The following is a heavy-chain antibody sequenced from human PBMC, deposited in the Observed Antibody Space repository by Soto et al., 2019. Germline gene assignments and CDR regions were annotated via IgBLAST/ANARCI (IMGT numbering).Heavy chain of an antibody. J-gene: IGHJ5*02. D-gene: IGHD2-2*01. CDR3: ATVNTGYCSSTSCYFSWFDP. Sequence: ASVKVSCKVSGYTLTELSMHWVRQAPGKGLEWMGGFDPEDGETIYAQKFQGRVTMTEDTSTDTAYMELSSLRSEDTAVYYCATVNTGYCSSTSCYFSWFDPWGQGTLVTVSS. V-gene: IGHV1-24*01. CDR1: GYTLTELS. CDR2: FDPEDGET.